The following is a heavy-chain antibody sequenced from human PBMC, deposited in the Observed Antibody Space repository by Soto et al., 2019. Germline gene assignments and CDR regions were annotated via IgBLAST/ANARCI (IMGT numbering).Heavy chain of an antibody. Sequence: SQTLSLTGTVSAGTISRSSYYWCWIRQPKEKGREWIGSNYYSGSTYYNPARKRRGTISVDTGKNQFSRKLSSVNAGDTAVYDCVIHGGHDLRVFEYWGQGTLVTV. CDR1: AGTISRSSYY. CDR2: NYYSGST. V-gene: IGHV4-39*01. J-gene: IGHJ4*02. CDR3: VIHGGHDLRVFEY. D-gene: IGHD2-21*02.